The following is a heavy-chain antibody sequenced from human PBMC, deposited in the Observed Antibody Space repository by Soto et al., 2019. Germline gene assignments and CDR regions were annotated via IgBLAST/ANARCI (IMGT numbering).Heavy chain of an antibody. CDR3: ARDIGRVGATSGWFDP. Sequence: SVKVSCKASGGTFSSYAISWVRQAPGQGLEWMGGIIPIFGTANYAQKFQGRVTITADKSTSTAYMELSSLRSEDTAVYYCARDIGRVGATSGWFDPWGQGTLVTVSS. V-gene: IGHV1-69*06. CDR1: GGTFSSYA. CDR2: IIPIFGTA. D-gene: IGHD1-26*01. J-gene: IGHJ5*02.